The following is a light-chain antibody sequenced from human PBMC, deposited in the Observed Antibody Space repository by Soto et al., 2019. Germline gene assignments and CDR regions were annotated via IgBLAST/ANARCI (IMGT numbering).Light chain of an antibody. V-gene: IGLV1-51*01. Sequence: QSVLTQPPSVSAAPGQKVSMSCSGSNSKIGKNYVFWYQQLPGTAPKLLIYDNIRRPSGIPDRFSGSKSGTSVTLDISGLQTGDEADYYCGTWDSSLSAVIFGGGTKLTVL. CDR2: DNI. CDR1: NSKIGKNY. J-gene: IGLJ2*01. CDR3: GTWDSSLSAVI.